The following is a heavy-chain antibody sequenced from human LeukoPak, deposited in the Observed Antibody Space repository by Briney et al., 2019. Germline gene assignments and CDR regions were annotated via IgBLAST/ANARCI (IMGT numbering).Heavy chain of an antibody. Sequence: GASVKVSCKASGYTFTGYYMHWVRQAPGQGLEWLGWINPNSGGTNYAQMFQGRVTMTRDTSISTAYMELRSLRSDDTAVYYCARDTNWNSGAFDIWGQGTMVTVSS. D-gene: IGHD1-1*01. J-gene: IGHJ3*02. CDR1: GYTFTGYY. V-gene: IGHV1-2*02. CDR3: ARDTNWNSGAFDI. CDR2: INPNSGGT.